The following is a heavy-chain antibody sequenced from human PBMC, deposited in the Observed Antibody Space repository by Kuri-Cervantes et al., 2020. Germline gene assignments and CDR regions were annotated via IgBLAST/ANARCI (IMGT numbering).Heavy chain of an antibody. CDR3: ARGRIGAVAGSGFLY. CDR1: GFTFGSYS. Sequence: GGSLRLSCGASGFTFGSYSFNWVRQAPGKGLEWVSHISSSGSTMHYADSVKGRFTISRDNAKNSLYLQMKSLRVEDTAVYYCARGRIGAVAGSGFLYWGQGTLVTVSS. D-gene: IGHD6-19*01. V-gene: IGHV3-48*01. J-gene: IGHJ4*02. CDR2: ISSSGSTM.